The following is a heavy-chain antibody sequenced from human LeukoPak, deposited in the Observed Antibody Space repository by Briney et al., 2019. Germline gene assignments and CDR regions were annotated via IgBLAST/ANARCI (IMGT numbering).Heavy chain of an antibody. CDR3: ARELLGYCSGGSCYSSHWFDP. Sequence: SETQSLTCTVSGGSISSSYWSWIRQPAGKGLEWIGRIYTSGSTNYNPSLKSRVTMSADTSKNQFSLKLSSVTAADTAVYYCARELLGYCSGGSCYSSHWFDPWGQGTLVTVSS. V-gene: IGHV4-4*07. CDR1: GGSISSSY. J-gene: IGHJ5*02. D-gene: IGHD2-15*01. CDR2: IYTSGST.